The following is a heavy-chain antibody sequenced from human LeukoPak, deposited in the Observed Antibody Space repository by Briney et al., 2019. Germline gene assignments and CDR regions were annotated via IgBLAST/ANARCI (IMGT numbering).Heavy chain of an antibody. J-gene: IGHJ5*02. Sequence: GGSLRLSCAASRFTFSTYSMNWVRQAPGKGLEWVSSITSSRTYIYYADSVKGRFTISRDNAKNALYLQMNSLRVEDTAVYYCARGGHRRYYYTSGSAFDPWGQGTLVTVSS. CDR2: ITSSRTYI. D-gene: IGHD3-10*01. V-gene: IGHV3-21*01. CDR1: RFTFSTYS. CDR3: ARGGHRRYYYTSGSAFDP.